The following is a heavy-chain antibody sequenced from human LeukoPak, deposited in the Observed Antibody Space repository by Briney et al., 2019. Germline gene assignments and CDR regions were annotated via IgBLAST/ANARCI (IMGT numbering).Heavy chain of an antibody. CDR2: IFGTA. Sequence: IFGTANYAQKFQGRVTITADESTSTAYMELSSLRSEDTAVYYCARDKAAGSSGYSPTPWFDPWGQGTLVTVSS. V-gene: IGHV1-69*01. J-gene: IGHJ5*02. D-gene: IGHD3-22*01. CDR3: ARDKAAGSSGYSPTPWFDP.